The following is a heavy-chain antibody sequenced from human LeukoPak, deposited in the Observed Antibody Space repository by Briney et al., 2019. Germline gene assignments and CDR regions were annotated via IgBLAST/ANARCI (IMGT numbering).Heavy chain of an antibody. CDR1: GFTFSSYG. V-gene: IGHV3-30*03. D-gene: IGHD3-22*01. J-gene: IGHJ4*02. Sequence: GGSLRLSCAASGFTFSSYGMHWVRQAPGKGLEWVAVISYDGSNKYYADSVKGRFTIPRDNSKNTLYLQMNSLRAVDTAVYYCASPDYYDSSSFDYWGQGTLVTVSS. CDR2: ISYDGSNK. CDR3: ASPDYYDSSSFDY.